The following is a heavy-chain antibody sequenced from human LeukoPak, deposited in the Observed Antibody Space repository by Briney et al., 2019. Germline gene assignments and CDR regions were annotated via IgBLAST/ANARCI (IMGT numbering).Heavy chain of an antibody. D-gene: IGHD5-18*01. CDR3: ARAKASGYSYGYEGWFDP. CDR1: GGSFSGYY. V-gene: IGHV4-34*01. Sequence: SETLSLTCAVYGGSFSGYYWSWIRQPPGKGLEWIGEIYHGGSTNYNPCLKSRVTISVDTSKNQFSLKLSSVTAADTAVYYCARAKASGYSYGYEGWFDPWGQGTLVTVSS. CDR2: IYHGGST. J-gene: IGHJ5*02.